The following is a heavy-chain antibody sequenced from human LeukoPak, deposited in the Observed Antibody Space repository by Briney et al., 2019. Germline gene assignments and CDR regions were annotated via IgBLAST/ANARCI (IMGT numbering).Heavy chain of an antibody. D-gene: IGHD3-3*01. J-gene: IGHJ6*03. V-gene: IGHV4-4*09. CDR1: GDSINSYY. Sequence: ASETLSLTCTVSGDSINSYYWSWIRQTPEKGLEWIGYVSNSGRSDYGPSLKSRGTISVDTSKSQFSLKLSSVTAADTAVYYCARCVDFWSSYYMNYYCYMDVWGKGTTVTVSS. CDR2: VSNSGRS. CDR3: ARCVDFWSSYYMNYYCYMDV.